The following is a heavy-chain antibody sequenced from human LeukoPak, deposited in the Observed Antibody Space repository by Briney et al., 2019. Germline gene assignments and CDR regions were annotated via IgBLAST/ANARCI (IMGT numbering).Heavy chain of an antibody. J-gene: IGHJ4*02. CDR3: AKARWAGPTYDFDY. V-gene: IGHV3-23*01. CDR1: GFTFSNYA. Sequence: GASLRLSCAASGFTFSNYAMSWVRQAPGKGLEWVSAISGSGGSTYYADSVKGRFTISRDNSKNTLYLQMNSLRAEDTAVYHCAKARWAGPTYDFDYWGQGTLVTVSS. D-gene: IGHD3/OR15-3a*01. CDR2: ISGSGGST.